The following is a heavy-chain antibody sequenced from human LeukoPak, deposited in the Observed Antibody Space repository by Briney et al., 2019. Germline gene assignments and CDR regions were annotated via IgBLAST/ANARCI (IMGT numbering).Heavy chain of an antibody. J-gene: IGHJ5*01. CDR3: AKTGGYCTTNCRGMGNRFES. CDR1: GFNFAIYS. V-gene: IGHV3-21*06. Sequence: GGSLRLSCAASGFNFAIYSMSWVRQAPGKGLEWVASMGSSGSHMYYADSVKGRFTISRDNAQNSLYLQLNSLGAEDTAVYFCAKTGGYCTTNCRGMGNRFESWGQGALVAVSS. D-gene: IGHD2-8*01. CDR2: MGSSGSHM.